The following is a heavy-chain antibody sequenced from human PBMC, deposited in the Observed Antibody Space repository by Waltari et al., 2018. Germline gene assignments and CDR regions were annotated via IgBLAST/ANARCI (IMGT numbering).Heavy chain of an antibody. V-gene: IGHV3-9*03. CDR2: ISWNSGSI. D-gene: IGHD1-26*01. Sequence: EVQLVESGGGLVQPGRSLSLSCAASGFTFDDYAMHWVRQAPGKGLEWVSGISWNSGSIGYADSVKGRFTISRDNAKNSLYLQMNSLRAEDMALYYCAGAAPDAFDIWGQGTMVTVSS. CDR3: AGAAPDAFDI. J-gene: IGHJ3*02. CDR1: GFTFDDYA.